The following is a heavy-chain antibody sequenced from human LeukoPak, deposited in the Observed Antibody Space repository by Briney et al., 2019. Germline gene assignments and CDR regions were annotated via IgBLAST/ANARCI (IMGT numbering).Heavy chain of an antibody. J-gene: IGHJ4*02. CDR3: AREGDYVDY. CDR1: GGSISSYY. CDR2: IYYSGST. Sequence: KTSETLSLTCTVSGGSISSYYWSWIRQPPGKGLEWIGYIYYSGSTNYNPSLKSRVTISVDTSKNQFSLKLSSVTAADTAVYYCAREGDYVDYWGQGTRVTVSS. V-gene: IGHV4-59*01.